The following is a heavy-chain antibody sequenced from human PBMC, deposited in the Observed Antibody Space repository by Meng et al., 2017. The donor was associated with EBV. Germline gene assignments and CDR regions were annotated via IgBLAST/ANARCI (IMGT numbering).Heavy chain of an antibody. CDR3: ASESGRGFTPDY. J-gene: IGHJ4*02. CDR2: LIPKSDAP. CDR1: GGTFRSDA. Sequence: QVQWVQCGAEVKRPGSSVKVSCKPSGGTFRSDAVSWVRQAPGQGLEWMGGLIPKSDAPYYAQKFQDRVTITADESTSTHYMDLSGLRSEDTAVYYCASESGRGFTPDYWGQGTLVTVSS. V-gene: IGHV1-69*01. D-gene: IGHD3-10*01.